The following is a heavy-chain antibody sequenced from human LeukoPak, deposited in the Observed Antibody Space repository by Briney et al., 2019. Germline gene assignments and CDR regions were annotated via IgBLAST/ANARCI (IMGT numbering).Heavy chain of an antibody. V-gene: IGHV3-23*01. CDR3: ARDRGDYGDWGHFDY. CDR1: GFTFSSYA. J-gene: IGHJ4*02. D-gene: IGHD4-17*01. Sequence: GGSLRLSCAASGFTFSSYAMSWVRQAPGKGLEWVSAISGSGGSTYYADSVKGRFTISRDNSKNTLYLQMDSLRAEDTAVYYCARDRGDYGDWGHFDYWGQGTLVTVSS. CDR2: ISGSGGST.